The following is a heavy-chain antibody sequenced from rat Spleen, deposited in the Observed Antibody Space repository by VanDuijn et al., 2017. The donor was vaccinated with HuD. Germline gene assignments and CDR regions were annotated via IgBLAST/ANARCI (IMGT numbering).Heavy chain of an antibody. CDR1: GFSLTSYT. CDR3: ARGWERFAY. D-gene: IGHD5-1*01. V-gene: IGHV2-6*01. CDR2: ILTGGNT. J-gene: IGHJ3*01. Sequence: QVQLKESGPGLVQPSQTLSLTCTVSGFSLTSYTISWVRQPPGKGLEWIAAILTGGNTYYNPALKSRQSISRENSKSQVFLKMNILQTEDTAMYFCARGWERFAYWGQGTLVTVSS.